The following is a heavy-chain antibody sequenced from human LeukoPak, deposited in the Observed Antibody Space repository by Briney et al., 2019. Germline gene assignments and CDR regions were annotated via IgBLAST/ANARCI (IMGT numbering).Heavy chain of an antibody. D-gene: IGHD2-2*01. V-gene: IGHV4-59*04. J-gene: IGHJ5*02. CDR1: VGSMSGDY. Sequence: SETLSLTCTVAVGSMSGDYWGWIRQPPGKRLEWIGNIYSSGITYYNPSIKSRVTMSVDTSKNEFSLKLSSVTAADSALYYCVCTLGYCSSTSCHAPFDPWGQGTLVIVSS. CDR2: IYSSGIT. CDR3: VCTLGYCSSTSCHAPFDP.